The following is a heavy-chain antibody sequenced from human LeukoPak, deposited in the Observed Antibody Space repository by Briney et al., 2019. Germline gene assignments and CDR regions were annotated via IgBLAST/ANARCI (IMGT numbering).Heavy chain of an antibody. CDR3: ARAAAVAGAYTSYYFDY. J-gene: IGHJ4*02. CDR1: GFTFSSYS. Sequence: GSLRLSCAASGFTFSSYSMNWVRQAPGKGLEWVSSISSSSSYIYYADSVKGRFTISRDNAKNSLYLQMNSLRAEDTAVYYCARAAAVAGAYTSYYFDYWGQGTLVTVSS. D-gene: IGHD6-19*01. V-gene: IGHV3-21*01. CDR2: ISSSSSYI.